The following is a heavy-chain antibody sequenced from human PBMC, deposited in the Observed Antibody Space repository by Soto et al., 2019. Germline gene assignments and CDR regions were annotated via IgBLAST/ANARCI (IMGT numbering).Heavy chain of an antibody. CDR2: IYYSGRT. CDR1: GGSVRSGSYY. Sequence: SETRSLTGTVSGGSVRSGSYYWSWIRQPPGTGLERMGYIYYSGRTKYNSSLKSRVIISVYSSKSKFSMKLTSVTAADTAVYYCARDRGYYDSSGYLKAFDIWGQGKRGTVSS. CDR3: ARDRGYYDSSGYLKAFDI. D-gene: IGHD3-22*01. V-gene: IGHV4-61*01. J-gene: IGHJ3*02.